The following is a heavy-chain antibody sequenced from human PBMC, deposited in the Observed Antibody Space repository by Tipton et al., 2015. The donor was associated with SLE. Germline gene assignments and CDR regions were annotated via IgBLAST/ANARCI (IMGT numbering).Heavy chain of an antibody. CDR3: ARDGARSDYVRWFDP. Sequence: GLVKPSETLSLTCTVSGGSISSGYYWGWFRQPPGKGLEWIGSIYHSGSTYYNPSLKSRVPISVDTSKNQFSLKLSSVTAADTAVYYCARDGARSDYVRWFDPWGQGTLVTVSS. V-gene: IGHV4-38-2*02. D-gene: IGHD4-17*01. CDR1: GGSISSGYY. J-gene: IGHJ5*02. CDR2: IYHSGST.